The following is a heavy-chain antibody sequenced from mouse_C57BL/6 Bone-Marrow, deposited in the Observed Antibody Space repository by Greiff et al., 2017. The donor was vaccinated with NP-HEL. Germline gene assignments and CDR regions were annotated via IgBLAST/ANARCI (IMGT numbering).Heavy chain of an antibody. J-gene: IGHJ3*01. CDR1: GYTFTGYW. CDR3: ARSYYSNYCFAY. D-gene: IGHD2-5*01. CDR2: ILPGSGST. Sequence: QVQLQQSGAELMKPGASVKLSCKATGYTFTGYWIEWVKQRPGHGLEWIGEILPGSGSTNYNEKFKGKATFTADTSSNTAYMQLSSLSTEDSAIYYCARSYYSNYCFAYWGQGTLVTVSA. V-gene: IGHV1-9*01.